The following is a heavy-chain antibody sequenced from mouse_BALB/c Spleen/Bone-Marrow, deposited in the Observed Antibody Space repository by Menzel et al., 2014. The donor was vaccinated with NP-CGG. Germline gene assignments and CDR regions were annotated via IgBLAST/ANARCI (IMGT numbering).Heavy chain of an antibody. J-gene: IGHJ2*01. CDR3: ARDYYGSSYFDY. D-gene: IGHD1-1*01. V-gene: IGHV3-2*02. CDR2: MSSSGST. CDR1: GYSITSDYA. Sequence: EVKLEESGPGLVKPSQSLSLTCTVTGYSITSDYAWNWIRQFPGNKLEWMGYMSSSGSTSYRPSLKSRISITRDTSKNQFFLQLNSETAEDTGTYYCARDYYGSSYFDYWGQGTTLTVSS.